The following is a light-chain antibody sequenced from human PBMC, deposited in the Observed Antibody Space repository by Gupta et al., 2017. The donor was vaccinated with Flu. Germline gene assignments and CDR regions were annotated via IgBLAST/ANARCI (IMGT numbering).Light chain of an antibody. V-gene: IGLV3-21*03. J-gene: IGLJ3*02. CDR3: QAGDSSRDHWV. CDR2: DDS. CDR1: KFGSKT. Sequence: GKKTRNTGSGTKFGSKTVDWSQQKAGQAPWLLVYDDSRRPSGIPERFSGTNSGTTATMNITSVEGGDAADYYWQAGDSSRDHWVFGGGTKLTVL.